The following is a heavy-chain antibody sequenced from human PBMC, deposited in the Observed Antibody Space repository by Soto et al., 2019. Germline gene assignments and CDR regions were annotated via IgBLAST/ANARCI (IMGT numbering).Heavy chain of an antibody. CDR1: GYTFTSYG. J-gene: IGHJ4*02. CDR2: ISAYNGNT. V-gene: IGHV1-18*01. CDR3: ARAWGDYGGNWIECFDY. D-gene: IGHD4-17*01. Sequence: ASVKVSCKASGYTFTSYGISWVRQAPGQGLEWMGWISAYNGNTNYAQKLRGRVTMTTDTSTSTAYMELRSLRSDDTAVYYCARAWGDYGGNWIECFDYWGQGTLVTVSS.